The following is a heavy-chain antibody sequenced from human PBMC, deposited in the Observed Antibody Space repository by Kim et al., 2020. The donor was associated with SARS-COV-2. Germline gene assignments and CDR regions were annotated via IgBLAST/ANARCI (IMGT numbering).Heavy chain of an antibody. CDR3: ARDGSLDGLGPERYGMDG. V-gene: IGHV3-30-3*01. D-gene: IGHD3-9*01. J-gene: IGHJ6*02. CDR1: GFTFSSYA. CDR2: ISYDGSNK. Sequence: GGSLRLSCAASGFTFSSYAMHWVRQAPGKGLEWVAVISYDGSNKYYADSVKGRFTISRDNSKNTLYLQMNSLRAEDTAVYYCARDGSLDGLGPERYGMDGWGQGTTVTVSS.